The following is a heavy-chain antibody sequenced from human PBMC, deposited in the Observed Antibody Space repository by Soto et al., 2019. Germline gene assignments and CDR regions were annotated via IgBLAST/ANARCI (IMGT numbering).Heavy chain of an antibody. Sequence: PGGSLRLSCAASGFTFSSYAMHWVRQAPGKGLEWVAVISYDGISKHYADSVRGRFSISRDDSENTLYVQMNSLRAEDTAVYYCAKDGYLDTYYFDYWGQGTLVTVS. CDR3: AKDGYLDTYYFDY. CDR2: ISYDGISK. D-gene: IGHD3-9*01. J-gene: IGHJ4*02. CDR1: GFTFSSYA. V-gene: IGHV3-30-3*01.